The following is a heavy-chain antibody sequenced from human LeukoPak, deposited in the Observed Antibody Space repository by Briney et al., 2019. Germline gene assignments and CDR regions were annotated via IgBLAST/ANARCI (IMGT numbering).Heavy chain of an antibody. CDR2: ISSSSSTI. CDR3: AKLGKTENHYGSGRFSYYYYMDV. J-gene: IGHJ6*03. V-gene: IGHV3-48*01. D-gene: IGHD3-10*01. Sequence: GGSLRLSCAASGFTFSSYSMNWVRQAPGKGLEWVSYISSSSSTIYYADSVKGRFTISRDNSKNTLYLQINSLRAEDTAVCYCAKLGKTENHYGSGRFSYYYYMDVWGKGTTVTVSS. CDR1: GFTFSSYS.